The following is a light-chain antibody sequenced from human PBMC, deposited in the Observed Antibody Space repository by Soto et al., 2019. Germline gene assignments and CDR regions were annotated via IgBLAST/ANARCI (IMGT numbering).Light chain of an antibody. Sequence: EIVLTQSPGTLSLSPGERATLSCRASQSVSSSYLAWYQQKPGQAPRLLIYGASSRATGIPDRFSGSGSGIDFTLTISRLEPEDVAVYYCQQYGSSPTFGQGTKLEIK. CDR3: QQYGSSPT. J-gene: IGKJ2*01. CDR2: GAS. V-gene: IGKV3-20*01. CDR1: QSVSSSY.